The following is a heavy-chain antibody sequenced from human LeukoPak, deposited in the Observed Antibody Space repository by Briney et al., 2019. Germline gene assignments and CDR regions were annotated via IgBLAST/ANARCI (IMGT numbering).Heavy chain of an antibody. CDR1: GFTFISCA. J-gene: IGHJ2*01. D-gene: IGHD5-24*01. CDR2: ISGRGGNT. CDR3: AKDSRDGYNAVTWYFDH. Sequence: GGSLRLSSAASGFTFISCAMTWGRPAPGKGVGWVSGISGRGGNTYYADSAKGPFTLSRDTSKNTLYLQMNSVRAADTPAYFCAKDSRDGYNAVTWYFDHWGRGTLVTVSS. V-gene: IGHV3-23*01.